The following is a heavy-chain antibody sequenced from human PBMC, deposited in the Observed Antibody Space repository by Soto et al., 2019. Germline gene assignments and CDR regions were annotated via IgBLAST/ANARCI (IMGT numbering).Heavy chain of an antibody. Sequence: SETLSLTCTVSGGSVSSGSYYWSWIRQPPGKGLEWIGYIYYSGSTNYNPSLKSRVTISVDTSKNQFSLKLSSVTAADTAVYYCARDSLVGATDYGGQEPWSPSPQ. CDR3: ARDSLVGATDY. CDR2: IYYSGST. D-gene: IGHD1-26*01. V-gene: IGHV4-61*01. CDR1: GGSVSSGSYY. J-gene: IGHJ4*01.